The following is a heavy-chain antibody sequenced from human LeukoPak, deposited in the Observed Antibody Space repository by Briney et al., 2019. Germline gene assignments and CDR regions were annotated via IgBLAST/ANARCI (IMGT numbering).Heavy chain of an antibody. CDR3: ATPTTQWELLSYDY. V-gene: IGHV1-24*01. CDR2: FDPEDGET. Sequence: ASVKVSCKVSVYTLTELSMHWVRQAPGKGLEWMGGFDPEDGETIYAQKFQGRVTMTEDTSTDTAYMELSSLRSEDTAVYYCATPTTQWELLSYDYWGQGTLVTVSS. J-gene: IGHJ4*02. D-gene: IGHD1-26*01. CDR1: VYTLTELS.